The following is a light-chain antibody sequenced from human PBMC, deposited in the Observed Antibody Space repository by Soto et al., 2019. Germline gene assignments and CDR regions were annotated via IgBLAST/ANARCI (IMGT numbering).Light chain of an antibody. V-gene: IGKV3-15*01. J-gene: IGKJ4*01. CDR1: QSVSRD. Sequence: EIGMTQSPDILSVSPGEEATLSCRASQSVSRDLAWYQQKRGQSPRLLIYNASARAAAIPARFSGGGSGTDFTLTISSLQSADFAVYYCQQYNQWPLTFGGGTKVEI. CDR2: NAS. CDR3: QQYNQWPLT.